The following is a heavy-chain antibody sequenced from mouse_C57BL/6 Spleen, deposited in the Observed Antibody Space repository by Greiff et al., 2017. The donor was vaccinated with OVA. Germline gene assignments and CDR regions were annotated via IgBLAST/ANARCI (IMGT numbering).Heavy chain of an antibody. J-gene: IGHJ1*03. CDR1: GYTFTSYW. CDR2: IDPSDSYT. D-gene: IGHD1-1*01. Sequence: QVQLQQPGAELVKPGASVKLSCKASGYTFTSYWMQWVKQRPGQGLEWIGEIDPSDSYTNYNQKFKGKATLTVDTSSSTAYMQLSSLTSEDSEVYYCARYNYYGSSWGYFDVWGTGTTVTVSS. CDR3: ARYNYYGSSWGYFDV. V-gene: IGHV1-50*01.